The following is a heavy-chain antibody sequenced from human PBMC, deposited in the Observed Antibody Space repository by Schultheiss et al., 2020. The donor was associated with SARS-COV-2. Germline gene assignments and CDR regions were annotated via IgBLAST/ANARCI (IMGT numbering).Heavy chain of an antibody. J-gene: IGHJ4*02. D-gene: IGHD2-15*01. CDR2: ISGSGSTI. Sequence: GGSLRLSCAASGFTFSSYAMSWVRQAPGKGLVWVSAISGSGSTIYYADSVKGRFTISRDNSKNTLYLQMNSLRAEDTAVYYCARDGSCSGGSCDFDYWGQGTLVTVSS. CDR1: GFTFSSYA. CDR3: ARDGSCSGGSCDFDY. V-gene: IGHV3-23*01.